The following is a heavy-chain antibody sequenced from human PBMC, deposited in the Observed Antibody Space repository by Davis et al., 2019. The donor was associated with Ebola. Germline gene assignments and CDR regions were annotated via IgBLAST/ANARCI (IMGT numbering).Heavy chain of an antibody. CDR2: IYYSGST. D-gene: IGHD6-13*01. V-gene: IGHV4-39*07. J-gene: IGHJ4*02. Sequence: MPSETLSLTCTVSGGSISSSSYYWGWIRQPPGKGLEWIGSIYYSGSTYYNPSLKSRVTISVDTSKNQFSLKLSSVTAADTAVYYCARSRQQQLESFDYWGQGTLVTVSS. CDR3: ARSRQQQLESFDY. CDR1: GGSISSSSYY.